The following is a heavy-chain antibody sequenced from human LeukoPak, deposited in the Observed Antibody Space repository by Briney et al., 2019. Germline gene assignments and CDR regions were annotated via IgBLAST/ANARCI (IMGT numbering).Heavy chain of an antibody. CDR1: GFTFSSYA. CDR2: ISGSGGST. CDR3: AKANCGCDCYSWDFDY. V-gene: IGHV3-23*01. D-gene: IGHD2-21*02. J-gene: IGHJ4*02. Sequence: PGGSLRLSCAASGFTFSSYAMSWVRQAPGKGLEWVSAISGSGGSTYYADSVKGRFTISRDNSKNTLYLQMNSLRAEDTAVYYCAKANCGCDCYSWDFDYWGQGTLVTVSS.